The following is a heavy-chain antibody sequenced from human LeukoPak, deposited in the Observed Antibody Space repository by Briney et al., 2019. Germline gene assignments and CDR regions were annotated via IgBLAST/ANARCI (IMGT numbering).Heavy chain of an antibody. V-gene: IGHV3-23*01. J-gene: IGHJ6*03. CDR2: ISISGGST. CDR1: GFTFSNYG. Sequence: PGGSLRLSCAASGFTFSNYGMSWVRQAPGKGLEWVSVISISGGSTYYADSVKGRFTISRDNSKNTLYLKMNSLRADDTAVYYCAKALRAPHRPVYSYYYMDVWGKGTTVTVSS. CDR3: AKALRAPHRPVYSYYYMDV.